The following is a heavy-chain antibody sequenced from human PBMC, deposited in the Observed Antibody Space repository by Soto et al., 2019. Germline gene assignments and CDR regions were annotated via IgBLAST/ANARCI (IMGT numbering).Heavy chain of an antibody. CDR2: IIPIIGTP. Sequence: SVKVSCKASGGTFRNHVFNWVRQAPGQGLEWMGGIIPIIGTPNYAQKFQGRVTITADASTSTVYLEVSSLRSQDTAVYYCARDLEFRDGNISHLDYWGQGTLVTAPQ. CDR3: ARDLEFRDGNISHLDY. CDR1: GGTFRNHV. V-gene: IGHV1-69*13. D-gene: IGHD3-10*01. J-gene: IGHJ4*02.